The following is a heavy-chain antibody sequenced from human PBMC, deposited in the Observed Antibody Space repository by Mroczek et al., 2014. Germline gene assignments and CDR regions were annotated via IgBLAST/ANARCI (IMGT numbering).Heavy chain of an antibody. J-gene: IGHJ4*02. CDR2: IYYSGST. Sequence: QVQLQESGPGLVKPSETLSLTCTVSGGSISSYYWSWIRQPPGKGLEWIGYIYYSGSTNYNPSLKSRVTISVDTSKNQFSLKLSSVTAADTAVYYCARTPSIDGYNSRGVDYWGQGTLVTVSS. CDR3: ARTPSIDGYNSRGVDY. CDR1: GGSISSYY. D-gene: IGHD5-24*01. V-gene: IGHV4-59*01.